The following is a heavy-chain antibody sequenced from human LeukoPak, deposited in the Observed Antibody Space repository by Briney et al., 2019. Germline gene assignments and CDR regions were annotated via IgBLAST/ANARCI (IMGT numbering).Heavy chain of an antibody. D-gene: IGHD5-18*01. J-gene: IGHJ4*02. CDR1: GYTFTGYY. V-gene: IGHV1-2*04. Sequence: ASVKVSCKASGYTFTGYYMHWVRQAPGQGLEWMGWINPNSGGTNYAQKFQGWVTMTRDTSISAAYMELSRLRSDDTAVYYCARAGTAMALGDYWGQGTLVTVSS. CDR2: INPNSGGT. CDR3: ARAGTAMALGDY.